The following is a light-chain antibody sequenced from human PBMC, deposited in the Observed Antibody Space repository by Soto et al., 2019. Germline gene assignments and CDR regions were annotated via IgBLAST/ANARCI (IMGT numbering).Light chain of an antibody. V-gene: IGKV1-39*01. CDR3: QQSYSTPRT. Sequence: DSQMTQSPSSLSASVGGRVTITCRASQSISSYLNWYQQKPGKAPKLLIYAASSLQSGVPSRFSGSGSGTDFTLTISSLQPEDFATYYCQQSYSTPRTFGQGTKVDIK. J-gene: IGKJ1*01. CDR2: AAS. CDR1: QSISSY.